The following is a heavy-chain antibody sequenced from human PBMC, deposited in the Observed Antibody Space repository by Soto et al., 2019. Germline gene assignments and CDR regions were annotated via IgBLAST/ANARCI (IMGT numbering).Heavy chain of an antibody. CDR3: AKDPRFVVVVAATAYFDY. J-gene: IGHJ4*02. CDR1: GFTFSSYA. CDR2: ISGSGGST. Sequence: EVQLLESGGGLVQPGGSLSLSCAASGFTFSSYAMSWVRQAPGKGLEWVSAISGSGGSTYYADSVKGRFTISRDTSKNTLYLQMNSLRAEDTAVYYCAKDPRFVVVVAATAYFDYWGQRTLVTVSS. D-gene: IGHD2-15*01. V-gene: IGHV3-23*01.